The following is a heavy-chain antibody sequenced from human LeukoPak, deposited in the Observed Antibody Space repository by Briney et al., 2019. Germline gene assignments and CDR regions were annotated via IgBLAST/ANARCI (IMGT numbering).Heavy chain of an antibody. CDR3: ARVGDYDWFDP. CDR2: IYSSGPT. V-gene: IGHV3-53*01. CDR1: GFTVYAHY. J-gene: IGHJ5*02. Sequence: PGGSLKLSCAASGFTVYAHYMGWVRQAPGKGLECVSVIYSSGPTYYADSVKGRFTISRDNSKNTLYLQMNSLRAEDTAVYYCARVGDYDWFDPWGQGILVTVSS. D-gene: IGHD4-17*01.